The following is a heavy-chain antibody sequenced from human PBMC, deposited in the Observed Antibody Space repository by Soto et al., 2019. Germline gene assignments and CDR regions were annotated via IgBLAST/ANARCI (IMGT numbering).Heavy chain of an antibody. CDR2: INPNSGGT. J-gene: IGHJ5*02. Sequence: ASVKVSCKASGYTFTGYYMHWVRQAPGQGLEWMGWINPNSGGTNYAQKFQGRVTMTGDTSISTAYMELSRLRSDDTAVYYCARVPPCSGGSCDSQDHNWFDPWGQGTLVTVSS. CDR3: ARVPPCSGGSCDSQDHNWFDP. CDR1: GYTFTGYY. V-gene: IGHV1-2*02. D-gene: IGHD2-15*01.